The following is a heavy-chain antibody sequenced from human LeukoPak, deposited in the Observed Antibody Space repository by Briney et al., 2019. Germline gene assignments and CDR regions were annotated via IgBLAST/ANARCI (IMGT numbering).Heavy chain of an antibody. CDR2: ISGSGGST. CDR1: GFTFSSYA. J-gene: IGHJ4*02. D-gene: IGHD5-18*01. CDR3: AKDKAVGYSYGYFDY. V-gene: IGHV3-23*01. Sequence: AGGSLRLSCAASGFTFSSYAMSWVRQAPGKGLEWVSAISGSGGSTYYADSVKGRFTISRDNAKNSLYLQMNSLRAEDMALYYCAKDKAVGYSYGYFDYWGQGTLVTVSS.